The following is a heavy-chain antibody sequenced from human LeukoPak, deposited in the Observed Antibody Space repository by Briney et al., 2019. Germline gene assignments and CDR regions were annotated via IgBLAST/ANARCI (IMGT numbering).Heavy chain of an antibody. D-gene: IGHD3-16*01. CDR1: GFTFSSYA. Sequence: GGSLRLSCAASGFTFSSYAMSWVRQAPGKGLEWVSAISGSGGSTYYADSVKGRFTISRDNSKNTLYLQMNSLRAEDTAVYYCAKASPASNTGGHMIENWGQGTLVTVSS. CDR3: AKASPASNTGGHMIEN. V-gene: IGHV3-23*01. J-gene: IGHJ4*02. CDR2: ISGSGGST.